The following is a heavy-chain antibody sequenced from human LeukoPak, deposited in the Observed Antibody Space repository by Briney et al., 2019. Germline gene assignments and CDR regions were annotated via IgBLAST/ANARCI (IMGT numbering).Heavy chain of an antibody. CDR2: IYYSGSA. Sequence: SAPLSLSCAFAGGSISSRSYYWGWIRQPPGKGLAGIGNIYYSGSAYYNPSLKSRVTISLDTSKNQFSLKLSSVTATDTAVYYCASYQVGATSGFDYWGQGTLVTVAS. CDR3: ASYQVGATSGFDY. J-gene: IGHJ4*02. D-gene: IGHD1-26*01. V-gene: IGHV4-39*01. CDR1: GGSISSRSYY.